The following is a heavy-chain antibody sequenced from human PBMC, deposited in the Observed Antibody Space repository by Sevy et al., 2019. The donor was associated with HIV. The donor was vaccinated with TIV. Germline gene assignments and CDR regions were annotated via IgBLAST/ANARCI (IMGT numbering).Heavy chain of an antibody. Sequence: GGSLRLSCAASGFTLRSDWMHWVRQAPGKGLVWVSRINRDGSSTAYADSVKGRFTISRDNAKNTLYLQMNSLRAEDTSVYYCLSEGGDWFDPWGQGTLVTVSS. V-gene: IGHV3-74*01. CDR3: LSEGGDWFDP. J-gene: IGHJ5*02. CDR1: GFTLRSDW. D-gene: IGHD3-16*01. CDR2: INRDGSST.